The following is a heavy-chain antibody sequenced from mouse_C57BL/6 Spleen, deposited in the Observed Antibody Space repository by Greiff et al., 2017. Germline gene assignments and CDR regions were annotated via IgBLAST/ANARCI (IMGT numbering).Heavy chain of an antibody. V-gene: IGHV1-82*01. J-gene: IGHJ2*01. Sequence: QVQLQQSGPELVKPGASVKISCKASGYAFSSSWMNWVKQRPGQGLEWIGRIYPGDGDTNYNGKFKGKATLTADKSSSTAYMQLSSLTSEDSAVYFCFYYDYDGDFDYWGQGTTLTVSS. D-gene: IGHD2-4*01. CDR2: IYPGDGDT. CDR1: GYAFSSSW. CDR3: FYYDYDGDFDY.